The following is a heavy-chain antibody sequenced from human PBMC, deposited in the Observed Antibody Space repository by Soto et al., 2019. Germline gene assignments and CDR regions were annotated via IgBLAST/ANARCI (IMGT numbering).Heavy chain of an antibody. CDR2: ITSDGKSK. D-gene: IGHD2-21*02. V-gene: IGHV3-74*01. CDR1: GFNFTNHW. J-gene: IGHJ5*02. Sequence: GGSLRLSCAASGFNFTNHWMHWVRQAPGKGLVWVSRITSDGKSKAYAESVKGRFAISRDNAKNTVYLQMNGLTVEDTAVYYCARESGDWPLNWFDPWGQGTLVTV. CDR3: ARESGDWPLNWFDP.